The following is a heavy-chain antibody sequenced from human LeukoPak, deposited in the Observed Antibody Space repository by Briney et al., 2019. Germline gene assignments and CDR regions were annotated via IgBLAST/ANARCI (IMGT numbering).Heavy chain of an antibody. V-gene: IGHV3-23*01. CDR3: AKGGGSYYDFWSGYYFADY. CDR2: ISGSGGST. D-gene: IGHD3-3*01. J-gene: IGHJ4*02. Sequence: GGSLRLSCAASGFTFSSYAMSWVRQAPGKGLEWVSAISGSGGSTYYADSVKGRFTISRDNSKNTLYLQMNSLRAEDTAVYYCAKGGGSYYDFWSGYYFADYWGQGTLVTVSS. CDR1: GFTFSSYA.